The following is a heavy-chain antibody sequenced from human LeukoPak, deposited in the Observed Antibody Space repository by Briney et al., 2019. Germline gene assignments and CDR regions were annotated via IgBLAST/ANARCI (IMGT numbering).Heavy chain of an antibody. CDR3: ARVTYYYDSSGYFEGSPANDN. CDR2: INHSGST. V-gene: IGHV4-34*01. J-gene: IGHJ4*02. Sequence: SETLSLTCAVYGGSFSGYYWSWSRQPPGKGLGWIGEINHSGSTNYNPSLKSRVTISVDTSKNQFSLKLSSVTAADTAVYYCARVTYYYDSSGYFEGSPANDNWGPENLLTVSS. CDR1: GGSFSGYY. D-gene: IGHD3-22*01.